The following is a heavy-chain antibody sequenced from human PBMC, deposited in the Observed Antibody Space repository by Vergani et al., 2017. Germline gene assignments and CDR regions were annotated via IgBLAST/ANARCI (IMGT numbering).Heavy chain of an antibody. CDR3: ARDHHIVVVTAIKYYYYGMDV. D-gene: IGHD2-21*02. V-gene: IGHV3-48*01. CDR2: ISSSSSTI. CDR1: GFTFSSYS. Sequence: EVQLVESGGGLVQPGGSLRLSCAASGFTFSSYSMNWVRQAPGKGLEWVSYISSSSSTIYYADSVKGRFTISRDNAKNSLYLQMNSLRAEDTAVYYCARDHHIVVVTAIKYYYYGMDVWGQGTTVTVSS. J-gene: IGHJ6*02.